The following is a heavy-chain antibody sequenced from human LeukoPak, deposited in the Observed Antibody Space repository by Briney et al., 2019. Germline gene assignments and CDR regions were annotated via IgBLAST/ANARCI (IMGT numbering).Heavy chain of an antibody. CDR2: ISGSGGST. J-gene: IGHJ3*02. V-gene: IGHV3-23*01. CDR1: GFTFSSYA. CDR3: ARRNCGDYGRAFDI. D-gene: IGHD4-17*01. Sequence: PGGSLRLSCAASGFTFSSYAMSWVRQAPGKGLEWVSGISGSGGSTYYADSVKGRFTISTDNSKNTLYLQMNSLRAEDTAVYYCARRNCGDYGRAFDIWGQGTMVTVSS.